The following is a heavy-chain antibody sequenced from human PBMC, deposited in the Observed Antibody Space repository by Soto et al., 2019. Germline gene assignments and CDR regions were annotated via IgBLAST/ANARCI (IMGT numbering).Heavy chain of an antibody. J-gene: IGHJ3*02. CDR1: EYSFTSYW. V-gene: IGHV5-51*01. Sequence: CSKGSEYSFTSYWIGCLRQITGKGLEWMGIIYPGDSDTRYSPSFQGQVTISADKSISTAYLQWSSLKASDTAMYYCARHGIAVADAFDIWGQGTMVTVSS. CDR2: IYPGDSDT. D-gene: IGHD6-19*01. CDR3: ARHGIAVADAFDI.